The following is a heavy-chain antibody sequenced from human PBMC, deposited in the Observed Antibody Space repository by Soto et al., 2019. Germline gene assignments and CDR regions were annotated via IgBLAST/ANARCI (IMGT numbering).Heavy chain of an antibody. V-gene: IGHV3-30-3*01. CDR3: AREGVVVPAPMEF. D-gene: IGHD2-2*01. CDR1: GFTFSSYA. Sequence: QVQLVESGGGVDQPGRSLRLSCAASGFTFSSYAMHWVRQAPGKGLEWVAVISYDGSNKYYADSVKGRFTISRDNSKNTLYLQMNSLRAEDTAVYYCAREGVVVPAPMEFWGQGTLVTVSS. J-gene: IGHJ4*02. CDR2: ISYDGSNK.